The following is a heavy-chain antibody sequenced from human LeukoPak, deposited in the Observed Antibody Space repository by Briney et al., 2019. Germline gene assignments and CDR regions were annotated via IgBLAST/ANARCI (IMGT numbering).Heavy chain of an antibody. CDR2: IYYSGST. CDR1: GGSISSSSYY. CDR3: ARGNYYDSSGYRIDY. D-gene: IGHD3-22*01. V-gene: IGHV4-39*07. Sequence: SETLSLTCTVSGGSISSSSYYWGWIRQPPGKGLEWIGSIYYSGSTYYNPSLKSRVTISVDTSKNQFSLKLSSVTAADTAVYYCARGNYYDSSGYRIDYWGQGTLVTVSS. J-gene: IGHJ4*02.